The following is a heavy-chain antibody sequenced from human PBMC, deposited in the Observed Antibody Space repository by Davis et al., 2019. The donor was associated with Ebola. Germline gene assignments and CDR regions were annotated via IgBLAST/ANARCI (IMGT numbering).Heavy chain of an antibody. V-gene: IGHV2-5*08. CDR2: IYWDDDK. CDR1: GFSLSTSGLC. CDR3: AHTPIDIAQYWYFDL. J-gene: IGHJ2*01. D-gene: IGHD5-12*01. Sequence: SGPTLVKPTQTLTLTCTFSGFSLSTSGLCVSWIRQPPGKALEWLALIYWDDDKRYSPSLKSRLTITKDTSKNQVVLTMTNMDPVDTATYYCAHTPIDIAQYWYFDLWGRGTLVTVSS.